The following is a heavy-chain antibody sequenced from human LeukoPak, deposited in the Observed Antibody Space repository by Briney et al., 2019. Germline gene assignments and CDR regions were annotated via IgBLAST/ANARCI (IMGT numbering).Heavy chain of an antibody. Sequence: GRSLRLSCAASGLTFSSYAMHWVRQAPGKGLEWVAVISYDGSNKYYADSVKGRFTISRDNSKNTLYLQMNSLRAEDTAVYYCARWDTAIIDYWGQGTLVTVSS. V-gene: IGHV3-30-3*01. CDR3: ARWDTAIIDY. CDR2: ISYDGSNK. CDR1: GLTFSSYA. D-gene: IGHD5-18*01. J-gene: IGHJ4*02.